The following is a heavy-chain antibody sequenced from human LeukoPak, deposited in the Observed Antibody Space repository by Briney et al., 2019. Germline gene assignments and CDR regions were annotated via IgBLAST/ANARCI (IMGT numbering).Heavy chain of an antibody. CDR1: GFTFSSYS. Sequence: PGGSLRLSCAASGFTFSSYSMNWIRQAPGKGLEWVSSISSSTSYIYYADSVKGRFTISKDNAKNSLFLQMNSLRAGDTAVYYCARDRYGMDVWGRGTTVTVSS. D-gene: IGHD1-14*01. CDR3: ARDRYGMDV. CDR2: ISSSTSYI. J-gene: IGHJ6*02. V-gene: IGHV3-21*01.